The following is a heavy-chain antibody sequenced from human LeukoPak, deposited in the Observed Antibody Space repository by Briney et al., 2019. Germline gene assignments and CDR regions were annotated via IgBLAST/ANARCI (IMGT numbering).Heavy chain of an antibody. CDR3: ARDRYYGSGRYNYFDY. CDR2: ISGSGGST. J-gene: IGHJ4*02. V-gene: IGHV3-23*01. D-gene: IGHD3-10*01. CDR1: GFTFSSYA. Sequence: PGGSLRLSCAASGFTFSSYAMSWVRQAPGKGLEWVSAISGSGGSTYYADSVKGRFTTSRDNSKNTLYLQINSLRADDTAVYYCARDRYYGSGRYNYFDYWGQGTLVTVSS.